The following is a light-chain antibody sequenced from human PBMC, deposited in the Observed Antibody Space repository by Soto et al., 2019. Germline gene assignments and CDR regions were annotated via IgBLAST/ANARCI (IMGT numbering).Light chain of an antibody. V-gene: IGLV2-14*01. CDR1: SSHVGGYNY. J-gene: IGLJ1*01. Sequence: QSALTQPASVSGSPGQSITISCTGTSSHVGGYNYVSWYQHHPGKAPKLMIYEVSNRPSGVSNRFSGSKSGNTASLTISGLQAEDEADYYCSSYTSSSTYVFGTGTKLTVL. CDR3: SSYTSSSTYV. CDR2: EVS.